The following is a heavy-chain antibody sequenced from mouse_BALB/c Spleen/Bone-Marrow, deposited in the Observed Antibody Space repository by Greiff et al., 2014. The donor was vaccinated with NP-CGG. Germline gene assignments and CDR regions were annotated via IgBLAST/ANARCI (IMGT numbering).Heavy chain of an antibody. CDR3: ARAGMDY. J-gene: IGHJ4*01. D-gene: IGHD3-3*01. CDR1: GFTFSSFG. CDR2: ISSGSSTI. Sequence: VQLKESGGGLVRPGGSRKLSCAASGFTFSSFGMHWVRQAPEKGLEWVAYISSGSSTIYYADTVKGRFSISRDNPKNTLFLQMTSLRSEDTAMYYCARAGMDYWGQGTSVTVSS. V-gene: IGHV5-17*02.